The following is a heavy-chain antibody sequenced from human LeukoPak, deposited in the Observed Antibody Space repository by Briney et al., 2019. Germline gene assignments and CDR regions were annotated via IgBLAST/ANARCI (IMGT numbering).Heavy chain of an antibody. D-gene: IGHD6-13*01. CDR3: ARGMVSSSWFDP. CDR2: INPNSGNT. Sequence: EASVKVSCKASGYTFTSSDINWVRQATGQGLEWMGWINPNSGNTGYAQKFQGRVTMTRNTSISTAYMDLSSLRSEDTAAYYCARGMVSSSWFDPWGQGTLVTVSS. CDR1: GYTFTSSD. V-gene: IGHV1-8*01. J-gene: IGHJ5*02.